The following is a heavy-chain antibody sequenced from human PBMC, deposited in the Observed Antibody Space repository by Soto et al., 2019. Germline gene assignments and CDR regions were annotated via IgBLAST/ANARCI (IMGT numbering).Heavy chain of an antibody. CDR3: ASSSVRGYYYYGMDV. V-gene: IGHV1-24*01. D-gene: IGHD3-10*01. CDR2: FDPEDGET. Sequence: ASVKVSCKVSGYTLTELSMHWVRQAPGKGLEWMGGFDPEDGETIYAQKFQGRVTMTRNTSISTAYMELSSLRSEDTAVYYCASSSVRGYYYYGMDVWGQGTTVTVSS. CDR1: GYTLTELS. J-gene: IGHJ6*02.